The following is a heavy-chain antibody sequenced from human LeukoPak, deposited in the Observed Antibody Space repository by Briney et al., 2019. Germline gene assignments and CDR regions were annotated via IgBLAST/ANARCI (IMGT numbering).Heavy chain of an antibody. D-gene: IGHD3-22*01. J-gene: IGHJ4*02. CDR3: AHGSPYYYDSSGYPVSSCDY. CDR1: GGTFSSYA. Sequence: SVKVSCKASGGTFSSYAISWVRQAPGQGLEWMGRIILIFGTANYAQKFQGRVTITADKSASTAYMELSSLRSEDTAVYYCAHGSPYYYDSSGYPVSSCDYWGQGTLVTVSS. CDR2: IILIFGTA. V-gene: IGHV1-69*06.